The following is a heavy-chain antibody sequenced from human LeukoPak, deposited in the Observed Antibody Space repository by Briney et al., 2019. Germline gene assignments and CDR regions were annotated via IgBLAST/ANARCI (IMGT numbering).Heavy chain of an antibody. J-gene: IGHJ5*02. Sequence: GGSLRLSCAASGFTFSSYGMHWVRQAPGKGLEWVAFIRYDGSNKYYADSVKGRFTISRDNSKNRLYLQMNSLRAEDTAVYYCAKLLYYYDSSGFPWGQGTLVTVSS. CDR2: IRYDGSNK. D-gene: IGHD3-22*01. V-gene: IGHV3-30*02. CDR1: GFTFSSYG. CDR3: AKLLYYYDSSGFP.